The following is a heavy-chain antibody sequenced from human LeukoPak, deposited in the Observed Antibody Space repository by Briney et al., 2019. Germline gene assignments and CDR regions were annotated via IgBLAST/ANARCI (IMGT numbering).Heavy chain of an antibody. Sequence: PGGSLRLSCEVSGFIFSYYGMNWVRQAPRKGLEWVSAISDSGDATYYADSVRGRFTISRDNSKSTLYLQMNNLRAEDTALYYCAKERGHSKPFDYWGQGTPVTVSS. V-gene: IGHV3-23*01. CDR3: AKERGHSKPFDY. CDR1: GFIFSYYG. J-gene: IGHJ4*02. D-gene: IGHD4-23*01. CDR2: ISDSGDAT.